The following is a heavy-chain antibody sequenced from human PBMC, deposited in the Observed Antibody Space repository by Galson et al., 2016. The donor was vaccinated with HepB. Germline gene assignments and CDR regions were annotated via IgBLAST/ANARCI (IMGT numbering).Heavy chain of an antibody. Sequence: SVKVSCKASGYTFTSYAMHWVRQAPGQRLEWMGWINAGNGNTKFSQKFQGRVIITWDRAASTAYMELSSLRSEDTAVYYCARVGGTAFRYFDDWGQGTLVTVSS. J-gene: IGHJ4*02. CDR3: ARVGGTAFRYFDD. CDR1: GYTFTSYA. CDR2: INAGNGNT. V-gene: IGHV1-3*01. D-gene: IGHD6-19*01.